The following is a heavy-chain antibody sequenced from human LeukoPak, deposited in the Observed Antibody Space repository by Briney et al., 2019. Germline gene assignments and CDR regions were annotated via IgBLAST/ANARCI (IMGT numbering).Heavy chain of an antibody. D-gene: IGHD2-15*01. CDR1: GGSISSSSYY. CDR3: AREANYCSGGSCYSVMVDY. CDR2: IYYSGST. V-gene: IGHV4-39*07. Sequence: SETLSLTCTVSGGSISSSSYYWGWIRQPPGKGLEWIGSIYYSGSTYYNPSLKSRVTISVDTSKNQFSLKLSSVTAADTAVYYCAREANYCSGGSCYSVMVDYWGQGTLVTVSS. J-gene: IGHJ4*02.